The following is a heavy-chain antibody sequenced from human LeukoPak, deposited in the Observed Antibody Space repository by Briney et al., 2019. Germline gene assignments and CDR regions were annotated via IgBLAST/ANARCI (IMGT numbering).Heavy chain of an antibody. CDR3: ARDLLTYYYDSSGCSDY. J-gene: IGHJ4*02. CDR1: GFSFSSYW. D-gene: IGHD3-22*01. Sequence: GGSLRLSCAASGFSFSSYWMSWVRQAPGKGLEWVANINQDGSEKYYVDSVKGRFTISRDNAKNSLYLQMNSLRAEDTAVYYCARDLLTYYYDSSGCSDYWGQGTLVTVSS. CDR2: INQDGSEK. V-gene: IGHV3-7*01.